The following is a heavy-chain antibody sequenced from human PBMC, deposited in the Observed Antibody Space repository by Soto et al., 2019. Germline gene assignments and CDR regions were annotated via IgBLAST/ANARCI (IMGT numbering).Heavy chain of an antibody. CDR3: ARYSSSSYYYYGMDV. J-gene: IGHJ6*02. V-gene: IGHV3-30-3*01. D-gene: IGHD6-6*01. CDR2: IPQDGDKE. Sequence: PGGSLRLSCAASGFTFINYSMHWVRQAPAKGLEWVAVIPQDGDKEYYADSVKGRFTISRDNSKNTLYLQLNSLRPEDTAVYYCARYSSSSYYYYGMDVWGQGTTVTVSS. CDR1: GFTFINYS.